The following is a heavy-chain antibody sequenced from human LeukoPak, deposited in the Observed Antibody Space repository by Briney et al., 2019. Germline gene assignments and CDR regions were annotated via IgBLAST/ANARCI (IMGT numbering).Heavy chain of an antibody. D-gene: IGHD2-2*02. CDR2: ISSSSSTI. CDR3: GRVPTYCSSTSCYTYYDYRDV. J-gene: IGHJ6*03. CDR1: GFTFSSYS. V-gene: IGHV3-48*04. Sequence: GGSLRLSCAASGFTFSSYSMNWVRQAPGKGLEWVSYISSSSSTIYYAHSVKGRFTISRDNAKNSLYLQMNSLRAEDTAVYYCGRVPTYCSSTSCYTYYDYRDVWGKETRVTVSS.